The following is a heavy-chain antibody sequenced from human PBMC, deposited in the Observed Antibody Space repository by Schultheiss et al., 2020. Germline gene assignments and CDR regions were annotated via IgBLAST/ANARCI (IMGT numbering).Heavy chain of an antibody. CDR3: ARGGTVTTYYYYGMDV. D-gene: IGHD4-17*01. V-gene: IGHV4-34*01. J-gene: IGHJ6*02. Sequence: SETLSLTCTVSGGSISSYYWSWIRQPPGKGLEWIGEIYHSGSTNYNPSLKSRVTISVDKSKNQFSLKLSSVTAADTAVYYCARGGTVTTYYYYGMDVWGQGTTVTVSS. CDR1: GGSISSYY. CDR2: IYHSGST.